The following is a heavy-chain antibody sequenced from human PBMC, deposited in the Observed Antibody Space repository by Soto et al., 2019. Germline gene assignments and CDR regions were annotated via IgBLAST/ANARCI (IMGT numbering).Heavy chain of an antibody. CDR1: GGSISSGGYY. CDR2: IYYSGST. Sequence: QVQLQESGPGLVKPSQTLSLTCTVSGGSISSGGYYWIWIRQHPGKGLEWIGYIYYSGSTYDNPSSRTRANISADTSENQFSLKLSSVTAADTAVYFCARGYRQSGYSSSWVFDYWGKGTLVNVSS. D-gene: IGHD6-13*01. J-gene: IGHJ4*02. CDR3: ARGYRQSGYSSSWVFDY. V-gene: IGHV4-31*03.